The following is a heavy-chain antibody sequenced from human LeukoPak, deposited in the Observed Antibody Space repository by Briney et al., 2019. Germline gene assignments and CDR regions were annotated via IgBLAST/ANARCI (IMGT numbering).Heavy chain of an antibody. CDR2: IYYTGSI. V-gene: IGHV4-59*01. J-gene: IGHJ4*02. CDR1: GGSISSYY. D-gene: IGHD4/OR15-4a*01. CDR3: ARFTYGGPFDY. Sequence: ASETLSLTCTVSGGSISSYYWSWIRQPPGKGLEYIGYIYYTGSINYNPSLKSRVTISVDTSKNHFSLRLTSVTAADAAVYYCARFTYGGPFDYWGQGILVTVSS.